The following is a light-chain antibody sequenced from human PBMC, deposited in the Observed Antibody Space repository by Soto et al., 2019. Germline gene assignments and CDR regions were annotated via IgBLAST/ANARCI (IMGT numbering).Light chain of an antibody. Sequence: DIVMTQSPDSLAVSLGERATINCKSTQSVLSSSNNRNYLAWFQQKPGQPPKALIYWASTRESGVPDRISGSGSGTDFTLTISSLQAEDVAVYYCQQYYNFPITFGQGTRLEIK. CDR3: QQYYNFPIT. J-gene: IGKJ5*01. CDR2: WAS. CDR1: QSVLSSSNNRNY. V-gene: IGKV4-1*01.